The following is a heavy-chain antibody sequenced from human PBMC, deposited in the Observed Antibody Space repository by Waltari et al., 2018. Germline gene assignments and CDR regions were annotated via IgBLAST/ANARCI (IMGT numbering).Heavy chain of an antibody. V-gene: IGHV3-30*16. CDR2: IYYDGSNN. CDR1: GFTFSSYA. D-gene: IGHD2-21*01. CDR3: MLLHVVVIAIPPFDY. J-gene: IGHJ4*02. Sequence: QVQLVESGGGVVQPGRSLRLSCAASGFTFSSYAMHWVRQATGKGLEGVAVIYYDGSNNYYADSVKGRFTISRDNSNNTLYLQMNSLRAEDTAVYYCMLLHVVVIAIPPFDYWGQGTLVTVSS.